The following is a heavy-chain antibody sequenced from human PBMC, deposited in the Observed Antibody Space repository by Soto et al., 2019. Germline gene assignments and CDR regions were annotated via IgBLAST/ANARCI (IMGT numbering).Heavy chain of an antibody. CDR3: ARTLYGDNVDY. V-gene: IGHV1-18*01. Sequence: ASVNVYCKASGYTFTSYGISWVRQAPGQGLEWMGWISAYNGNTNYAQKLQGRVTMTRNTSISTAYMELSSLRSEDTAVYYCARTLYGDNVDYWGQGTLVTVSS. D-gene: IGHD4-17*01. CDR1: GYTFTSYG. CDR2: ISAYNGNT. J-gene: IGHJ4*02.